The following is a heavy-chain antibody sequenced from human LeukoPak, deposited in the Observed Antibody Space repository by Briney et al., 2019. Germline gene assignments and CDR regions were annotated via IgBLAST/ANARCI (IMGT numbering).Heavy chain of an antibody. CDR1: GFTVSSNY. V-gene: IGHV3-66*01. J-gene: IGHJ4*02. D-gene: IGHD3-22*01. CDR3: ARCYYDSSGYYYFDY. Sequence: HPGGSLRLSCAASGFTVSSNYMSWVRQAPGKGLEWVSVIYSGGSTYYADSVKGRFTISRDNSKNTQYLQISSLRAEDTAVYYCARCYYDSSGYYYFDYWGQGTLVTVSS. CDR2: IYSGGST.